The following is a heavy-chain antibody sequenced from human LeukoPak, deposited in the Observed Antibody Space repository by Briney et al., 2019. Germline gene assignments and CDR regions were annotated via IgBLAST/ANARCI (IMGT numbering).Heavy chain of an antibody. J-gene: IGHJ4*02. Sequence: SETLSLTCAVYGGSFSGYCWSWIRQPPGKGLEWIGEINHSGSTNYNPSLKSRVTISVDTSKNQFSLKLSSVTAADTAVYYCASTLNYYGSGSYPRTEDYWGQGTLVTVSS. CDR3: ASTLNYYGSGSYPRTEDY. V-gene: IGHV4-34*01. CDR1: GGSFSGYC. CDR2: INHSGST. D-gene: IGHD3-10*01.